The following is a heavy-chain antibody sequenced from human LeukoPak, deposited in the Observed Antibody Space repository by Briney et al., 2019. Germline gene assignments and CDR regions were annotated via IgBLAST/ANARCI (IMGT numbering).Heavy chain of an antibody. D-gene: IGHD3-3*01. V-gene: IGHV3-7*03. CDR2: INHNGNVN. Sequence: GGSLRLSCAASGFTFSSYWMNWARQAPGKGLEWVASINHNGNVNYYVDSVKGRFTISRDNAKNSLYLQMNSLRAEDTAVYYCARDRPRFLEWSFYYYYGMDVWGQGTTVTVSS. J-gene: IGHJ6*02. CDR3: ARDRPRFLEWSFYYYYGMDV. CDR1: GFTFSSYW.